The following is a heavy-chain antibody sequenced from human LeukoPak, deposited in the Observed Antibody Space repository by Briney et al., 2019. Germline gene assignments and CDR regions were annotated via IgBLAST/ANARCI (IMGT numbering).Heavy chain of an antibody. D-gene: IGHD4-23*01. Sequence: SETLSLTGTVAGGSISSYYWGGIRQPPRKGLEWIGYIYSSGSTNYNPSLKSRLTISVDASKNQFSLKLTSVTAADTAVYYCARGRGAYGGNSNWFDPWGQGTLVTVSS. CDR2: IYSSGST. CDR3: ARGRGAYGGNSNWFDP. V-gene: IGHV4-59*01. CDR1: GGSISSYY. J-gene: IGHJ5*02.